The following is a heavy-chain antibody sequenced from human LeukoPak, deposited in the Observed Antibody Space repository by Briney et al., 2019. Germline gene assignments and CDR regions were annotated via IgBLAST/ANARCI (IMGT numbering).Heavy chain of an antibody. CDR1: GYRFTELP. D-gene: IGHD5-18*01. CDR3: TAGRAYSLLDF. CDR2: FDLVHGDT. V-gene: IGHV1-24*01. J-gene: IGHJ4*02. Sequence: GASVKVSCKVSGYRFTELPRHWVRQAPGKGLEWLGGFDLVHGDTIYAQKFQGRVTMTEDTSTDTSYMELSSLGSEDTAVYFCTAGRAYSLLDFWGQGTLVIVSS.